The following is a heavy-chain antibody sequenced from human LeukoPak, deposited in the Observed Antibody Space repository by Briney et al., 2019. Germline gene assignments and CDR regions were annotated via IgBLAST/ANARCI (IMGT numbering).Heavy chain of an antibody. CDR1: GFTYSSYS. J-gene: IGHJ4*02. CDR2: ISSSSSTI. Sequence: PGGSLRLSCAASGFTYSSYSMNWVRQAPGKGLEWISYISSSSSTIYYADSVKGRFTISRDDAKNSLYLQMDNLRAEDTALYYCTRSLYWGRGTLVTVSS. V-gene: IGHV3-48*04. CDR3: TRSLY.